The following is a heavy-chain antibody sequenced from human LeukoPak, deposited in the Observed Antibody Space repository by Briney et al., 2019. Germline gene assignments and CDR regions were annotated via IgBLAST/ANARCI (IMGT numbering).Heavy chain of an antibody. J-gene: IGHJ4*02. D-gene: IGHD3-9*01. CDR1: GGSFSGYY. CDR2: INHSGST. Sequence: SETLSLPCAVYGGSFSGYYWSWIRQPPGKGLEWIGEINHSGSTNYNPSLQSRVTISVDTSKNQFSLKLSSVPAADTAVYYCARGRSVLRYFDWLPHAYYFDYWGQGTLVTVSS. V-gene: IGHV4-34*01. CDR3: ARGRSVLRYFDWLPHAYYFDY.